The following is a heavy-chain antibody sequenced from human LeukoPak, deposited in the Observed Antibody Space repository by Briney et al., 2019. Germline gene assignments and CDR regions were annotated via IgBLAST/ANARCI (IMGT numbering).Heavy chain of an antibody. CDR2: IYYSGTT. CDR1: GGSISSGTYY. D-gene: IGHD3-10*01. V-gene: IGHV4-31*03. CDR3: ARTSHGSGSYYDR. Sequence: SETLPLTCTVSGGSISSGTYYWGWIRQLPGKGLEWIGYIYYSGTTYYNPSLKSRLTISVDTSENQFSLHLTSVTAADTAVYYCARTSHGSGSYYDRWGQGTLVTVSS. J-gene: IGHJ4*02.